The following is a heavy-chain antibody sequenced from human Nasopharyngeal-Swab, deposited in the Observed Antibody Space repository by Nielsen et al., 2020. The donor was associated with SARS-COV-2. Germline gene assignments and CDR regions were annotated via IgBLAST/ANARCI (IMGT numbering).Heavy chain of an antibody. CDR2: IYHSGST. D-gene: IGHD6-6*01. J-gene: IGHJ6*03. Sequence: SETLSLTCTVSGGSIRTYYWSWIRQPPGKGLEWIGYIYHSGSTNYNPSLKSRVTISVDTSKNQFSLKLSSVTAADTAVYYCARVPLELVGAYYSYHMDVWGKGTTVIVSS. CDR1: GGSIRTYY. V-gene: IGHV4-59*01. CDR3: ARVPLELVGAYYSYHMDV.